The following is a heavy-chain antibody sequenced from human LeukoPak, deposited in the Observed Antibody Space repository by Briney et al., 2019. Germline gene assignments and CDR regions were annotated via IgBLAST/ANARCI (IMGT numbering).Heavy chain of an antibody. D-gene: IGHD3-22*01. Sequence: SETLSLTCTVSGGSISSYYWSWIRQPPGKGLEWIGYISYSGSTNYNPSLKSRVTISVDTSKNQFSLKLSSVTAADTAVYYCARALERYYYDSSGYYAHFDYWGQGTLVTVSS. CDR3: ARALERYYYDSSGYYAHFDY. CDR2: ISYSGST. CDR1: GGSISSYY. J-gene: IGHJ4*02. V-gene: IGHV4-59*12.